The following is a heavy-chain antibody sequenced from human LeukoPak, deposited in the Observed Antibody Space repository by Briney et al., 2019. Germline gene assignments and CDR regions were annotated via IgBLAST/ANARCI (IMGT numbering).Heavy chain of an antibody. CDR1: GGSISSYS. CDR2: IYYSGST. J-gene: IGHJ5*02. D-gene: IGHD1-1*01. V-gene: IGHV4-59*01. Sequence: SETLSLTCTVSGGSISSYSWSWIRQPPGKGLEWIGYIYYSGSTNYNPSLKSRVTISVDTSKNQFSLKLSSVTAADTAVYYCARGNDWFDPWGQGTLVTVSS. CDR3: ARGNDWFDP.